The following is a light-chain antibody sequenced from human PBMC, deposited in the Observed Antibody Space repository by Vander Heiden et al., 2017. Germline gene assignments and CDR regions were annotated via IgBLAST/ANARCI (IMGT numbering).Light chain of an antibody. Sequence: IRITQFPSSLSASTEDRVAITCRASQGINTYLAWYQEKAGKAPKLLIYAASTVQSGVPSRFSGSGSGTDFTLTISRLQSEDSATYYCLQYYAYPQTFGQGTKVEI. CDR1: QGINTY. CDR3: LQYYAYPQT. J-gene: IGKJ1*01. CDR2: AAS. V-gene: IGKV1-8*01.